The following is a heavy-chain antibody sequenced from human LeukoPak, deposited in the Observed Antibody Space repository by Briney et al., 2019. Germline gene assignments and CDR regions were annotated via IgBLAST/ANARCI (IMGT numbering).Heavy chain of an antibody. CDR3: ARRGLDYYYMDV. V-gene: IGHV3-53*01. CDR1: GFTVSSNY. J-gene: IGHJ6*03. Sequence: GGSLRLSCAASGFTVSSNYMSCVRQAPGKGLEWVSVIYGGGSTYYADSVKGRFTISRDNSKNTLYLQMNSLRAEDTAVYYCARRGLDYYYMDVWGKGTTVTVSS. D-gene: IGHD3-16*01. CDR2: IYGGGST.